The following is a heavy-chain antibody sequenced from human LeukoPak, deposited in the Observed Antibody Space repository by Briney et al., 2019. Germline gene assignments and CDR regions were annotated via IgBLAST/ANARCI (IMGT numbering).Heavy chain of an antibody. CDR2: IYHSGST. CDR3: ALRSSTRYYFDY. V-gene: IGHV4-4*02. CDR1: GGSISSSNW. J-gene: IGHJ4*02. Sequence: DPSGTLSLTCAVSGGSISSSNWWSWVRQPPGKGLEWIGEIYHSGSTNYNPSLKSRVTISVDKSKNQFSLKLSSVTAADTAVYYCALRSSTRYYFDYWGQGTLVIVSS.